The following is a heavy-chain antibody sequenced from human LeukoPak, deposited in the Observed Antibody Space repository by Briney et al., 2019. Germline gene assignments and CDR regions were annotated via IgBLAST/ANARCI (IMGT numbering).Heavy chain of an antibody. D-gene: IGHD3-22*01. CDR3: ARDPPYYYDSSGLPPPGFDP. V-gene: IGHV1-69*06. J-gene: IGHJ5*02. CDR2: IIPIFGTA. Sequence: SVKVSCKASGGTFSSYAISWVRQAPGQGLEWMGGIIPIFGTANYAQKFQGRVTITADKSTSTAYMELSSLRSEDTAVYYCARDPPYYYDSSGLPPPGFDPWGQGTLVTVSS. CDR1: GGTFSSYA.